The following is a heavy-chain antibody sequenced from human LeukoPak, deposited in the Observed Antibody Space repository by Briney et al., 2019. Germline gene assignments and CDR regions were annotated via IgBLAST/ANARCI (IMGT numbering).Heavy chain of an antibody. CDR2: VHSSGST. Sequence: SETLSLTCTVSGASIGSFYWSWIRQPAGKGLEWIGPVHSSGSTNYIPSIKSRVTMSVDTSKNQFSLKLNSVTAADTAMYYCAREAGDYGSGSHDYWGQGTLVTVSS. V-gene: IGHV4-4*07. CDR1: GASIGSFY. D-gene: IGHD3-10*01. CDR3: AREAGDYGSGSHDY. J-gene: IGHJ4*02.